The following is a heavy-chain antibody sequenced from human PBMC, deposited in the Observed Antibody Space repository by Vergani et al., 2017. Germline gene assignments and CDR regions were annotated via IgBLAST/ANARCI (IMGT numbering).Heavy chain of an antibody. V-gene: IGHV3-49*04. CDR1: GFTFGDYA. D-gene: IGHD3-10*01. CDR2: IRSKAYGGTT. J-gene: IGHJ4*02. CDR3: TRDEAGVYGSGSPFDY. Sequence: EVQLVESGGGLVQPGRSLRLSCTASGFTFGDYAMSWVRQAPGKGLEWVGFIRSKAYGGTTEYAASVKGRFTISRDDSKSIAYLQMNSLKTEDTAVYYCTRDEAGVYGSGSPFDYWGQGTLVTVSS.